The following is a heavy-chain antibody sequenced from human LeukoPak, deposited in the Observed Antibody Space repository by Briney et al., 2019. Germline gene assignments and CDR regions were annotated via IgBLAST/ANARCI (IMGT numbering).Heavy chain of an antibody. Sequence: GGSLRLSCAASGFTFSDHSMDWVRQAPGKGLEWVGRTRDKANSYTTEYAAFVKGRFAISRDDSKNSLYLQMNSLKTEDTAVYYCARRYNSGHDYWGQGTLVTVSS. CDR1: GFTFSDHS. D-gene: IGHD6-19*01. J-gene: IGHJ4*02. V-gene: IGHV3-72*01. CDR2: TRDKANSYTT. CDR3: ARRYNSGHDY.